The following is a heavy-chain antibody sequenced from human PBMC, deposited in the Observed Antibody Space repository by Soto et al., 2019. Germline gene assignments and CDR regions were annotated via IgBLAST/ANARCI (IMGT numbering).Heavy chain of an antibody. Sequence: GGSLRLSCAASGFTFSNAWINWVRQAPGKGLEWVGRVKSKNDGGTTDLAAPVKGRFAISRDDSKNMVYLEMNSLQTEDTAIYYCTTDSYITSIIVRFDYWGRGTLVTVSS. J-gene: IGHJ4*01. V-gene: IGHV3-15*07. CDR2: VKSKNDGGTT. D-gene: IGHD3-22*01. CDR3: TTDSYITSIIVRFDY. CDR1: GFTFSNAW.